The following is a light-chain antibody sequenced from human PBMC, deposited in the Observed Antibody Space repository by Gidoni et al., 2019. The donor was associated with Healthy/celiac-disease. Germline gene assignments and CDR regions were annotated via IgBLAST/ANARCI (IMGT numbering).Light chain of an antibody. J-gene: IGKJ3*01. CDR2: DAS. Sequence: DIQMTQSPSSLSASVGDRVTITCQASQDISNYLNWYQQKPGKAPKLLIYDASNLETGVPSRFSGSGSGTDFTFTISSLQPEDFATYYCQQYDNRVLTFXPXTKVDIK. V-gene: IGKV1-33*01. CDR1: QDISNY. CDR3: QQYDNRVLT.